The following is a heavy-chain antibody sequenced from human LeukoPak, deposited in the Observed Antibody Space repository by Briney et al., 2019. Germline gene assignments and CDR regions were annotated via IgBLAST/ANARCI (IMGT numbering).Heavy chain of an antibody. CDR3: ARDQGEKYQLLSG. CDR1: GGTFSSYA. Sequence: SVKLSCKASGGTFSSYAISWVRQAPGQGLEWMGRIIPILGTANYAQKFQGRVTITADKSTSTAYMELSSLRSEDTAVYYCARDQGEKYQLLSGWGQGTLVTVSS. V-gene: IGHV1-69*04. D-gene: IGHD2-2*01. CDR2: IIPILGTA. J-gene: IGHJ4*02.